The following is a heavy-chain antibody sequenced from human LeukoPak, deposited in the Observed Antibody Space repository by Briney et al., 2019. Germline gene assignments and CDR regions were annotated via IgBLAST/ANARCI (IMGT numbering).Heavy chain of an antibody. D-gene: IGHD3-10*01. Sequence: GASVKVSCKASGYTFTSYYMHWVRQAPGQGLEWMGIINPSGGSTSYAQKFQGRVIMTRDTSITTVYMELSGLRSDDTAIYYCARGDYYGSPKTVAAWGQGTLVTVSS. J-gene: IGHJ5*02. CDR1: GYTFTSYY. CDR2: INPSGGST. V-gene: IGHV1-46*01. CDR3: ARGDYYGSPKTVAA.